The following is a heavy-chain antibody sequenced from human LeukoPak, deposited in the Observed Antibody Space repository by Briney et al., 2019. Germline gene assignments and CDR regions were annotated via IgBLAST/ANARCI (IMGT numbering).Heavy chain of an antibody. CDR2: IIPIFGTA. CDR1: GGTFSSYA. CDR3: ARVDRRYHDTNGYYYGDFDN. D-gene: IGHD3-22*01. Sequence: SVKVSCKASGGTFSSYAISWVRQAPGQGLEWMGGIIPIFGTANYAQKFQGRVTITADESTSTAYMELSSLRSEDTAVYYCARVDRRYHDTNGYYYGDFDNWGQGTLVTVSS. J-gene: IGHJ4*02. V-gene: IGHV1-69*01.